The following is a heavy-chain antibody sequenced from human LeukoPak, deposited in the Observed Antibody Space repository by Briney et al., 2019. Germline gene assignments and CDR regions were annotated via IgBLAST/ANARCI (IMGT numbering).Heavy chain of an antibody. D-gene: IGHD1-26*01. Sequence: SETLSLTCAVSGGSISSGGYSWSWIRRPPGKGLEWIGYIYHSGSTYYNPSLKSRVTISVDTSKNQFSLKLSSVTAADTAVYYCARWRGSGKVRGATAFDIWGQGTMVTVSS. CDR1: GGSISSGGYS. CDR2: IYHSGST. CDR3: ARWRGSGKVRGATAFDI. J-gene: IGHJ3*02. V-gene: IGHV4-30-2*01.